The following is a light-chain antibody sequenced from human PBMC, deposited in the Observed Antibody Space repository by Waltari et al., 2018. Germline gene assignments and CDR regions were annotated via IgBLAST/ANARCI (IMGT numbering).Light chain of an antibody. V-gene: IGLV2-23*03. Sequence: QSALTQPASVSGSPGQSITISCTGTSSDVGSNNLVSWYQQHPGQAPKVVIYEGSERPSGISNRFSGSKSGITASLTISGLQPEDEADYYCCSYAGSDTFVVFGGGTKLTVL. J-gene: IGLJ2*01. CDR3: CSYAGSDTFVV. CDR2: EGS. CDR1: SSDVGSNNL.